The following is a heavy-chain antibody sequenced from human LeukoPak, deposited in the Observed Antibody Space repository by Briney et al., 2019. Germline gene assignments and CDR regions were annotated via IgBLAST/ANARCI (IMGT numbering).Heavy chain of an antibody. J-gene: IGHJ4*02. CDR2: ISYDGSNQ. V-gene: IGHV3-30*18. Sequence: GGSLRLSCAASGFIISSYGMYWVRQAPGKGLEWVGLISYDGSNQFYADSVKGRFTISRDNSKNTLYLQMNNLRPEDTAVYYCAKDVEGWGQGTLVTVSA. CDR3: AKDVEG. CDR1: GFIISSYG.